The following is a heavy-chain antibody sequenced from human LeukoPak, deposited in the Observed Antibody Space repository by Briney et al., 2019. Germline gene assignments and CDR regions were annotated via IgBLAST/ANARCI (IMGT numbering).Heavy chain of an antibody. V-gene: IGHV3-7*01. D-gene: IGHD3-10*01. CDR1: GFTFSSYA. J-gene: IGHJ5*02. Sequence: GGSLRLSCAASGFTFSSYAMSWVRQAPGKGLEWVANIKQDGSEKYYVDSVKGRFTISRDNAKNSLYLQMNSLRAEDTAVYYCARDLGYYGSYNWFDPWGQGTLVTVSS. CDR3: ARDLGYYGSYNWFDP. CDR2: IKQDGSEK.